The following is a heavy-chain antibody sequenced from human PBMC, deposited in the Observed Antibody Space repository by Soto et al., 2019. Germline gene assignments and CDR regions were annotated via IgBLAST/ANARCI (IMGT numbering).Heavy chain of an antibody. J-gene: IGHJ4*02. V-gene: IGHV3-7*01. CDR2: IKHDGSEK. CDR3: ARDQNWSLHY. Sequence: EVQLVESGGGLVQPGGSLRLSCAASGFTFSSHWMSWVRQAPGKGLEWVAHIKHDGSEKYYLDSVKGRFTISRDNAKNSLYLQMNSLSAEDTAVYYCARDQNWSLHYRGQGTLVTVSS. D-gene: IGHD1-1*01. CDR1: GFTFSSHW.